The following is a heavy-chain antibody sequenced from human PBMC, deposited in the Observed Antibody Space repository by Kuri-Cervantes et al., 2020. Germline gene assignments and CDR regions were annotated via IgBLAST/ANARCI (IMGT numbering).Heavy chain of an antibody. V-gene: IGHV3-15*01. CDR2: IKSKTDGGTT. CDR3: ARAGTYNAFDI. CDR1: GFTFSNAW. D-gene: IGHD4-11*01. J-gene: IGHJ3*02. Sequence: GGSLRLSCAASGFTFSNAWMSWVRQAPGKGLEWVGRIKSKTDGGTTDYAAPVKGRFTISRDDSKNTLYLQMNSLKTEDTAVYYCARAGTYNAFDIWGQGTMVTVSS.